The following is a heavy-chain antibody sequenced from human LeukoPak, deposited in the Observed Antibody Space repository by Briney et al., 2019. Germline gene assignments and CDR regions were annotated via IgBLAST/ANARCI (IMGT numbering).Heavy chain of an antibody. Sequence: GGSLRLSCAASGFTFSSYAMSWVRQAPGKGLEWVSAISGSGGSTYYADSVKGRFTISRDNSKNTLYLQMNSLRAEDTAVYYCAHTRYYDILIGQISQFDPWGQGTLVTVSS. V-gene: IGHV3-23*01. CDR1: GFTFSSYA. D-gene: IGHD3-9*01. CDR3: AHTRYYDILIGQISQFDP. CDR2: ISGSGGST. J-gene: IGHJ5*02.